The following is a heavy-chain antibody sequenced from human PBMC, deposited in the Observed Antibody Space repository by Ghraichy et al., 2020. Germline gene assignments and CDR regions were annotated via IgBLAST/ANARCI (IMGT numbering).Heavy chain of an antibody. CDR2: ISYDGSNK. V-gene: IGHV3-30*04. CDR1: GFTFGSHA. Sequence: LSLTCAASGFTFGSHAMHWVRQAPGKGLEWVAVISYDGSNKYYADSVKGRFTISRDNSKNTLYLQMNSLRAEDTAVYYCASGYYYDSSGYYGGDYWGQGTLVTVSS. D-gene: IGHD3-22*01. J-gene: IGHJ4*02. CDR3: ASGYYYDSSGYYGGDY.